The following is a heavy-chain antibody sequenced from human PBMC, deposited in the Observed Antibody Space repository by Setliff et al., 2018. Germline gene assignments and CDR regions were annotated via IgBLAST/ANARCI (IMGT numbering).Heavy chain of an antibody. Sequence: PSETLSLTCTVSGGSISSYYWSWIRQPPGKGLEWIGYIYYSGSTNHNPSLKSRVTISVDTSKNQFSLKLSSVTAADTAVYYCARGYRGVQAVYYYYYYMDVWGKGTTVTVSS. CDR3: ARGYRGVQAVYYYYYYMDV. CDR1: GGSISSYY. V-gene: IGHV4-59*01. J-gene: IGHJ6*03. CDR2: IYYSGST. D-gene: IGHD3-10*01.